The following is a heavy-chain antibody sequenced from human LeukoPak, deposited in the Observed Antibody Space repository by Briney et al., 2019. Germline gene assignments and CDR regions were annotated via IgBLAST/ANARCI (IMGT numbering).Heavy chain of an antibody. CDR3: ARHSHTAMDYDY. V-gene: IGHV4-4*09. D-gene: IGHD5-18*01. CDR1: GGSISSYY. CDR2: IYTSGST. Sequence: SETLSLTCTVPGGSISSYYWSWIRQPPGKGLEWIGYIYTSGSTNYNPSLKSRVTISVDTSKNQFSLKLSSVTAADTAVYYCARHSHTAMDYDYWGQGTLVTVSS. J-gene: IGHJ4*02.